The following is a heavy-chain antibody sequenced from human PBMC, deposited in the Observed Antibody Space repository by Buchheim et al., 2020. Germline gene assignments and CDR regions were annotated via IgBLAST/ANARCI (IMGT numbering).Heavy chain of an antibody. Sequence: QVQLQESGPGLVRPSQTLSLTCTVSGGSINSGDYYWSWVRQPPGKGLEWMGYIYFSGDTYYNPSLKSRITMSLDTPKNQFSLRLTSVTAADTAVYYCAKAVWSGYSNTFFFFGMDVWGQGTT. V-gene: IGHV4-30-4*01. D-gene: IGHD3-3*01. CDR3: AKAVWSGYSNTFFFFGMDV. CDR2: IYFSGDT. J-gene: IGHJ6*01. CDR1: GGSINSGDYY.